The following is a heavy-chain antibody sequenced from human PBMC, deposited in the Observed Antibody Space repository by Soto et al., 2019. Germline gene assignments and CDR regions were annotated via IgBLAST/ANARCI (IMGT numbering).Heavy chain of an antibody. CDR1: GFTFSSST. CDR2: VSGSAGNT. Sequence: EVQLVESGGGLVQPGGSLRLSCAASGFTFSSSTMSWVRQAPGKGLEWVAAVSGSAGNTYYAGSVKGRFTISRDISDSQLYLQMKSLRAEDTAVYYCAHGGHYYYSFWGPFDYWGQGTVVTVSS. J-gene: IGHJ4*02. V-gene: IGHV3-23*04. D-gene: IGHD3-22*01. CDR3: AHGGHYYYSFWGPFDY.